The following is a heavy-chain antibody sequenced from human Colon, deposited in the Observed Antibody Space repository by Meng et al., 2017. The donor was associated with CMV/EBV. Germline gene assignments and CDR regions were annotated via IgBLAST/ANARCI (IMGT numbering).Heavy chain of an antibody. Sequence: GSLRLSCTVSDGSVNSDDAFWSWLRQPPGKGLEWIGYIHYSGNTNYNPSLKSRVTMSIETYKNQFSLTLFSVTAADTAVYYCARDVMLPAPFFDPWGQGTLVTVSS. V-gene: IGHV4-61*08. CDR1: DGSVNSDDAF. J-gene: IGHJ5*02. CDR3: ARDVMLPAPFFDP. D-gene: IGHD2-2*01. CDR2: IHYSGNT.